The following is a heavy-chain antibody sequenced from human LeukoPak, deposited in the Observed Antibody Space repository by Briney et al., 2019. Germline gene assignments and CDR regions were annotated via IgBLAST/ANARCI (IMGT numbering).Heavy chain of an antibody. Sequence: QPGGSLRLSCAASGFTFSNYAMSWVRQAPGKGLEWVSAISGSGGSTYYADSVKGRFTISRDNSKNTLYLQMNSLRAEDTAVYYCAKNGEGYYYYYMDVWGKGTTVTVSS. CDR3: AKNGEGYYYYYMDV. CDR2: ISGSGGST. CDR1: GFTFSNYA. D-gene: IGHD3-10*01. V-gene: IGHV3-23*01. J-gene: IGHJ6*03.